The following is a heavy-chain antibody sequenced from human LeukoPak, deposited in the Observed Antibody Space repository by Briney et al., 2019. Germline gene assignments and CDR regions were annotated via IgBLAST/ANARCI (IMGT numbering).Heavy chain of an antibody. V-gene: IGHV3-48*04. J-gene: IGHJ4*02. Sequence: GGSLRLSCAASGFTFSSYSMNWVRQAPGKGLEWVSYISSSSSTIYYADSVKGRFTISRDNAKNSLYLQMNSLRAEDTAVYYCARYAGTTYYDYVWGSYRPYYFDYWGQGTLVTVSS. D-gene: IGHD3-16*02. CDR3: ARYAGTTYYDYVWGSYRPYYFDY. CDR2: ISSSSSTI. CDR1: GFTFSSYS.